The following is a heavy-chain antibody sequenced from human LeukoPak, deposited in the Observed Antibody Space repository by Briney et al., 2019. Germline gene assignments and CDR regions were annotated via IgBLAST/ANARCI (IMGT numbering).Heavy chain of an antibody. Sequence: GGSLRLSCAASGFTVSSNYMSWVRQAPGKGLESVSVIYSGGSTYYADSVKGRFTISRDNSKNTLYLQMNSLRAEDTAVYYCAGDPPPFGSSGYYPDYWGQGTLVTVSS. CDR3: AGDPPPFGSSGYYPDY. D-gene: IGHD3-22*01. J-gene: IGHJ4*02. CDR2: IYSGGST. CDR1: GFTVSSNY. V-gene: IGHV3-66*01.